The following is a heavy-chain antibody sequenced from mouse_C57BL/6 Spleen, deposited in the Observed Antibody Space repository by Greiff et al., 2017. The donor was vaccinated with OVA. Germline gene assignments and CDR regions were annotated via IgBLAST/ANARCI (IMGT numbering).Heavy chain of an antibody. V-gene: IGHV1-55*01. CDR1: GYTFTSYW. CDR2: IYPGSGST. CDR3: ARWYYGSSYERGYFDV. Sequence: QVQLQQPGAELVKPGASVKMSCKASGYTFTSYWITWVKQRPGQGLEWIGDIYPGSGSTNYNEKFKSKATLTVDTSSSTAYMQRSSLTSEDSAVHYCARWYYGSSYERGYFDVWGTGTTVTVSS. D-gene: IGHD1-1*01. J-gene: IGHJ1*03.